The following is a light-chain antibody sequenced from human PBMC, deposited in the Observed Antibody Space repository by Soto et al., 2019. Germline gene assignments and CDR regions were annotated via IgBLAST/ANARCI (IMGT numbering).Light chain of an antibody. V-gene: IGKV1-39*01. CDR2: AAS. J-gene: IGKJ2*01. CDR1: QSVDRIF. CDR3: QQSSSLPYT. Sequence: DIQMTQSPSSLSASVGDRVTITCRASQSVDRIFLNWYQGKPGKAPKLLVSAASNLHSGVPSRFSGSGSGTDFTLTISSLQPEDFATYHGQQSSSLPYTFGQGPKVEFK.